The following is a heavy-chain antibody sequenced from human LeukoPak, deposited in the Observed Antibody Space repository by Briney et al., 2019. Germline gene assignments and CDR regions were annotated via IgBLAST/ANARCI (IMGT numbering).Heavy chain of an antibody. CDR2: ISYSGNT. V-gene: IGHV4-59*01. CDR1: GFTFSTYI. D-gene: IGHD3-22*01. Sequence: GSLRLSCAASGFTFSTYIMNWIRQPPGKGLEWIGFISYSGNTNYNPSLKSRVTISLDTSKNQFSLKLISVTAADTAVYYCARGVGSGYTDYWGQGALVTVSS. J-gene: IGHJ4*02. CDR3: ARGVGSGYTDY.